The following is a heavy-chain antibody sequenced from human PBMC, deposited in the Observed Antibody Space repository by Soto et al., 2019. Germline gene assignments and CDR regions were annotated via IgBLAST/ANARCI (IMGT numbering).Heavy chain of an antibody. D-gene: IGHD3-16*01. CDR3: AKGLPGGKLRGYYFDY. CDR1: GFTFSSYA. V-gene: IGHV3-23*01. J-gene: IGHJ4*02. CDR2: ISGSGGST. Sequence: GGSLRLSCAASGFTFSSYAMSWVRQAPGKGLEWVSAISGSGGSTYYADSVKGRFTISRDNSKNTLYLQMNSLRAEDTAVYYCAKGLPGGKLRGYYFDYWGQGTLVTVSS.